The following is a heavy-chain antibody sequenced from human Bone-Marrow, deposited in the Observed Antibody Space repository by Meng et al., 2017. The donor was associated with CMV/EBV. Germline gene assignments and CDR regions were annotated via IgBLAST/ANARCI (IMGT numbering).Heavy chain of an antibody. J-gene: IGHJ6*02. CDR2: INSDGSST. CDR3: ARDRGANDFWSGLGFDYYYGMDV. Sequence: GGSLRLSCAASGFTFSSYWMHWVRQAPGKGLVWVSRINSDGSSTSYADSVKGRFAISRDNAKNTLFLKMNSLRAEDTAVYYCARDRGANDFWSGLGFDYYYGMDVWGQGTTVTVSS. CDR1: GFTFSSYW. V-gene: IGHV3-74*01. D-gene: IGHD3-3*01.